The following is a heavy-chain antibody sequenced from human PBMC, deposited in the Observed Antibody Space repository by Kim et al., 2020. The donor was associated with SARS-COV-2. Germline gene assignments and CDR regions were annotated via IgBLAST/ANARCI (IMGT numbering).Heavy chain of an antibody. V-gene: IGHV2-5*01. CDR1: EFSLTTGGVG. J-gene: IGHJ6*02. Sequence: SGPTLVNPTQTLTLTCVFSEFSLTTGGVGVAWVRQPPGKALEWLALLYGSDQKWYSPSLKRRLTIVKDASNNKVILTLTNMRPVDAGTYYCAHDSPGLYGFDVWGPGTTVTVSS. D-gene: IGHD6-19*01. CDR3: AHDSPGLYGFDV. CDR2: LYGSDQK.